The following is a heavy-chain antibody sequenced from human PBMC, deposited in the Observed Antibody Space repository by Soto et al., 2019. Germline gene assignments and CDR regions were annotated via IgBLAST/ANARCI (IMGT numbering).Heavy chain of an antibody. J-gene: IGHJ5*02. V-gene: IGHV3-66*02. CDR3: AKGDCISTSRHPFDP. Sequence: GGSLRLSCAASGFTVSTNYMTWVRQAPGKGLEWVSVIYSGATTYYADSVKGRFTISRDNSKNTLYLQMNSLRAEDTAVYYCAKGDCISTSRHPFDPWGQGTLVTVSS. CDR1: GFTVSTNY. D-gene: IGHD2-2*01. CDR2: IYSGATT.